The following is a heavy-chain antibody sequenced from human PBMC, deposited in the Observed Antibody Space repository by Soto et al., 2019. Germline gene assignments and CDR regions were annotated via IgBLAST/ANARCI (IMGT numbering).Heavy chain of an antibody. CDR3: VKESRAVAAKEHLDY. CDR1: GFTFSSYA. V-gene: IGHV3-23*01. Sequence: GGSLRLSCAASGFTFSSYAMSWVRQAPGKGLEWVSAISGSGGSTYYADSVKGRFTISRDNSKDTVYLQLNGPKVEDTALYYCVKESRAVAAKEHLDYWGQGTLVTVSS. D-gene: IGHD6-19*01. CDR2: ISGSGGST. J-gene: IGHJ4*02.